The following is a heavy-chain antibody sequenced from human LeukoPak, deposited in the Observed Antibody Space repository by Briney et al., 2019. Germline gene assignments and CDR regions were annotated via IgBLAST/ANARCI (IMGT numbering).Heavy chain of an antibody. J-gene: IGHJ5*02. V-gene: IGHV4-30-4*07. CDR3: ARGGDSSGYEGRCDP. Sequence: PSETLSFTCAVSGGSISRSGYSWSWIRQPPGKGLDWIAYIYYTGSTYYNPSLKSRVTISLDTSKNQFSLKLTSVTAADTAVYYWARGGDSSGYEGRCDPGGQGTLVTVSS. D-gene: IGHD3-22*01. CDR2: IYYTGST. CDR1: GGSISRSGYS.